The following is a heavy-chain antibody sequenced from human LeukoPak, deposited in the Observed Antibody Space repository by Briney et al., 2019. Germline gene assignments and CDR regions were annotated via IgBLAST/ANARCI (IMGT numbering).Heavy chain of an antibody. CDR1: GGSFSGYY. V-gene: IGHV4-34*01. J-gene: IGHJ6*03. D-gene: IGHD3-22*01. CDR2: INHSGST. CDR3: ARGAHYDSSGYYYRDYYYYMDV. Sequence: SETLSLTCAVYGGSFSGYYWSWIRQPPGKGLEWIGEINHSGSTNYNPSLKSRVTISVDTSKNQFSLKLSSVTAADTAVYYCARGAHYDSSGYYYRDYYYYMDVWGKGTTVTVSS.